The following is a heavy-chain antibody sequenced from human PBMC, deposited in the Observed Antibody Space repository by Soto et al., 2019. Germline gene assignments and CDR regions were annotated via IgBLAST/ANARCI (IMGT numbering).Heavy chain of an antibody. CDR2: IYYSGST. Sequence: QVQLQESGPGLVKPSQTLSLTCTVSGGSISSGGYYWSWIRQHPGKGLEWIGYIYYSGSTYYNPSLKSRVTISVDTSKNQFSLKLSSVTAADTAVYYWARGGLLWFGELRWFDPWGQGTLVTVSS. V-gene: IGHV4-31*03. CDR3: ARGGLLWFGELRWFDP. D-gene: IGHD3-10*01. CDR1: GGSISSGGYY. J-gene: IGHJ5*02.